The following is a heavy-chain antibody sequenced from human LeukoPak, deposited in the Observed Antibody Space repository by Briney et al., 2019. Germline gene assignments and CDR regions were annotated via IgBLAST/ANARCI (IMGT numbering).Heavy chain of an antibody. J-gene: IGHJ4*02. CDR2: IYHSGST. CDR1: GGSISSSNW. V-gene: IGHV4-4*02. CDR3: ARVVSIAAAYPYYFDY. Sequence: PSGTLSLTCAVSGGSISSSNWWGWVRQPPGKGLEWIGEIYHSGSTNYNPSLKSRVTISVDKSKNQFSLKLSSVTAADTAVYYCARVVSIAAAYPYYFDYWGQGTLVTVSS. D-gene: IGHD6-13*01.